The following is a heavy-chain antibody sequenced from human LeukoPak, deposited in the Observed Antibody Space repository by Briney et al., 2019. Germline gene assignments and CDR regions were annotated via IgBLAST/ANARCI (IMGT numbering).Heavy chain of an antibody. J-gene: IGHJ4*02. Sequence: GRSLRLSCAASGFTFSSYAMHWVRQAPGKGLEWVAVISYDGSNKYYADSVKGRFTISRDNSKNTLYLQMNSLRAEDTAAYYCARATLYYFDYWGQGTLVTVSS. CDR3: ARATLYYFDY. V-gene: IGHV3-30*04. CDR1: GFTFSSYA. CDR2: ISYDGSNK.